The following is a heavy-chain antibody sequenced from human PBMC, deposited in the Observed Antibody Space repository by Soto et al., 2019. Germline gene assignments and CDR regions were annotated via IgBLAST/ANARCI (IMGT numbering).Heavy chain of an antibody. V-gene: IGHV4-31*03. CDR1: GGSISSGGYY. D-gene: IGHD6-19*01. Sequence: SETLSLTCTVSGGSISSGGYYWSWIRQHPGKGLEWIGYIYYSGSTYYNPSLKSRVTISVDTSKNQFSLKLSSVTAADTAVYYCASRSGWSTDLHYTWFDPWGQGTLVTVSS. J-gene: IGHJ5*02. CDR2: IYYSGST. CDR3: ASRSGWSTDLHYTWFDP.